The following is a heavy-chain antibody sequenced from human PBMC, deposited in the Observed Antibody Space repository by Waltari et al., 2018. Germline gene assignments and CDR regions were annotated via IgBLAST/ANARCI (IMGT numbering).Heavy chain of an antibody. CDR1: GFTVSRNH. CDR2: IYTGGST. D-gene: IGHD4-17*01. J-gene: IGHJ4*02. CDR3: ATADNQDYGDYLDY. Sequence: EVHLVESGGGLIQPGGSLRLSCAASGFTVSRNHMSWVRQAPGKGLEWVSVIYTGGSTYYADSVKGRFTSSRDNSKNTLYLQMSGLRAEDTAVYYCATADNQDYGDYLDYWGQGTLVTVSS. V-gene: IGHV3-53*01.